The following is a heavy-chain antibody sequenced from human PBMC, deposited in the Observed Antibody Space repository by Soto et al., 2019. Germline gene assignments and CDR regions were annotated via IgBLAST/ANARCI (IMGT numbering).Heavy chain of an antibody. CDR1: GGSISSGDYY. CDR2: IYYSGST. V-gene: IGHV4-30-4*01. CDR3: ARSFSSSSLGWFDP. D-gene: IGHD6-6*01. Sequence: PSETLSLTCTVSGGSISSGDYYWSWIRQPPGKGLEWIGYIYYSGSTYYNPSLKSRVTISVDTSKNQFSLKLSSVTAADTAVYYCARSFSSSSLGWFDPWGQGTLVTVSS. J-gene: IGHJ5*02.